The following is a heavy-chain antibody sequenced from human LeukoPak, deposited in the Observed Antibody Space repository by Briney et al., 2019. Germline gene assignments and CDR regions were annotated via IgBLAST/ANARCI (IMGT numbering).Heavy chain of an antibody. D-gene: IGHD4-23*01. CDR2: ISGSGGST. J-gene: IGHJ4*02. CDR1: GSTFSSYA. V-gene: IGHV3-23*01. Sequence: GGSLRLSCAASGSTFSSYAMSWVRQAPGKGLEWVSAISGSGGSTYYADSVKGRFTISRDNSKNTPYLQMNSLRAEDTAVYYCAKGDMKDYGGNNLDYWGQGTLVTVSS. CDR3: AKGDMKDYGGNNLDY.